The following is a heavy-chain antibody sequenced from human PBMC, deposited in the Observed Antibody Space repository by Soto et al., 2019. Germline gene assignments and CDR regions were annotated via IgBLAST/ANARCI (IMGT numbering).Heavy chain of an antibody. CDR3: ARGGYYYPFDY. V-gene: IGHV4-30-4*01. J-gene: IGHJ4*02. CDR1: GGSISSGDYY. CDR2: IYYSGST. D-gene: IGHD3-22*01. Sequence: SETLSLTCTVSGGSISSGDYYWSWIRQPPGKGLEWIGYIYYSGSTYYNSSLKSRVTISVDTSKNQFSLKLSSVTAADTAVYYCARGGYYYPFDYWGQGTLVTVSS.